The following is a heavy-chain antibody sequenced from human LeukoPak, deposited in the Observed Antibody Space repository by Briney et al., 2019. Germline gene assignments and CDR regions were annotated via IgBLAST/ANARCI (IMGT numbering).Heavy chain of an antibody. V-gene: IGHV3-7*04. CDR2: IKQDGSEK. J-gene: IGHJ4*02. CDR3: ARDHLGLFDY. CDR1: GFTFSSYW. Sequence: GGSLRLSCAVSGFTFSSYWMSWVRRAPGKGLEWVANIKQDGSEKNYVDSVKGRFTISRDNAKNSLYLHMNSLRAEDTAVYYCARDHLGLFDYWGQGTLVTVSS.